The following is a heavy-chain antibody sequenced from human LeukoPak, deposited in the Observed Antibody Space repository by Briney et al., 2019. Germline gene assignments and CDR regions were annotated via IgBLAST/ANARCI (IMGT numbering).Heavy chain of an antibody. D-gene: IGHD3-16*01. CDR2: ISGSGGTT. J-gene: IGHJ4*02. V-gene: IGHV3-23*01. CDR3: VLRGGATDY. Sequence: GGSLRLSCAASGFTFSSFVLNWVRQAPGKGLEWVSTISGSGGTTYYADSVKGRFTISRDKSKNTLYLQMNSLRAEDTAVYYCVLRGGATDYWGQGTLVTVS. CDR1: GFTFSSFV.